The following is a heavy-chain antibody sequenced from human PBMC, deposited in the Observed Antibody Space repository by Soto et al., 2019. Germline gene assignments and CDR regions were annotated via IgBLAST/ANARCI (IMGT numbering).Heavy chain of an antibody. J-gene: IGHJ5*02. CDR3: ARAPRHCSITTCFYGVNWFDP. V-gene: IGHV1-18*04. CDR1: GYIFTSYG. Sequence: ASVKVSCKASGYIFTSYGISWVRQAPGQGLEWMGWISSYNGNTNYAQKVQGRVTMTTDTSTSTTYMELRSLRSDDTAVYYCARAPRHCSITTCFYGVNWFDPSGQGTLVXV. CDR2: ISSYNGNT. D-gene: IGHD2-2*01.